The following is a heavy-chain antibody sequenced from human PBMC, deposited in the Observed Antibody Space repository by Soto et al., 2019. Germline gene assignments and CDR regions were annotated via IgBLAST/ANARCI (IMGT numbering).Heavy chain of an antibody. D-gene: IGHD5-18*01. V-gene: IGHV1-69*13. CDR3: ARIPRYSFPTSDDLDS. CDR2: ITPIYPTA. J-gene: IGHJ4*02. Sequence: SVKVSCKASGGTFYTYTFSWVRQAPGQGLEWMGSITPIYPTANYAERFQGRLTITADGSTRTAYMDLTSLTSEDTAVYYCARIPRYSFPTSDDLDSWGQGTLVTVSS. CDR1: GGTFYTYT.